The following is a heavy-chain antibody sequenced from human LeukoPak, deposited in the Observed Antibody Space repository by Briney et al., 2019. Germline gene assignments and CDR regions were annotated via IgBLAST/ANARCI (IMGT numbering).Heavy chain of an antibody. CDR3: ARGRVYSSGWYNFDY. CDR2: IYYSGST. D-gene: IGHD6-19*01. CDR1: GGSISSYY. Sequence: SETLSLTCTVSGGSISSYYWSWIRQPPGKGLEWIGYIYYSGSTNYNPPLKSRVTISVDTSKNQFSLKLSSVAAADTAVYYCARGRVYSSGWYNFDYWGQGTLVTVSS. V-gene: IGHV4-59*01. J-gene: IGHJ4*02.